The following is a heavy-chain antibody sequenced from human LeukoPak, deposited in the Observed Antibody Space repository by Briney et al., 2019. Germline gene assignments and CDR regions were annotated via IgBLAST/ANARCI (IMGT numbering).Heavy chain of an antibody. CDR1: GFTFSSYG. CDR3: AKVDYYDSRDPDY. V-gene: IGHV3-30*18. Sequence: SGGSLRLSCAASGFTFSSYGMHWVRQAPGKGLEGVAVISYDGSNKYYADSVKGRFTISRDNSKNTLYLQMNSLRAEDTAVYYCAKVDYYDSRDPDYWGQGTLVTVSS. CDR2: ISYDGSNK. J-gene: IGHJ4*02. D-gene: IGHD3-22*01.